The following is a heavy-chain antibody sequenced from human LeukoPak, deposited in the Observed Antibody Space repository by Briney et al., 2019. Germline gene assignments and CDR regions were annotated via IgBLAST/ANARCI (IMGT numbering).Heavy chain of an antibody. CDR3: ARAGIAVAGTRGTFDY. CDR2: ISSSGSTI. Sequence: GGSLRLSCAASGFTFRSYGMHWVRQAPGKGLEWVSYISSSGSTIYYADSVKGRFTISRDNAKNSLYLQMNSLRAEDTAVYYCARAGIAVAGTRGTFDYWGQGTLVTVSS. J-gene: IGHJ4*02. CDR1: GFTFRSYG. V-gene: IGHV3-48*04. D-gene: IGHD6-19*01.